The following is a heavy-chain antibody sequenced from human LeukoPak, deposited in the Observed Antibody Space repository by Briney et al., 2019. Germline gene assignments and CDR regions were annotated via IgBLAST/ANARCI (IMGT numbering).Heavy chain of an antibody. CDR1: GFTFTSYA. Sequence: GGSLRLSCAASGFTFTSYAMNWVRQAPGKGLEWVSSISGSSSYIYYADSVKGRFTISRDNAKNSLYLQMDSLRAEDTAVYYCVRDHRGLQFNWGQGTLVTVSS. CDR3: VRDHRGLQFN. V-gene: IGHV3-21*01. D-gene: IGHD5-24*01. J-gene: IGHJ4*02. CDR2: ISGSSSYI.